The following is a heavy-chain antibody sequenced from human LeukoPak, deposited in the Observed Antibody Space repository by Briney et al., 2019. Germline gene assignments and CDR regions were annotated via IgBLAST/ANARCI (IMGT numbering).Heavy chain of an antibody. CDR2: ISSSSSTI. CDR3: ANPRVDY. Sequence: GGSLRLSCAASGFTFSSYSMNWVRQAPGKGLEWVSYISSSSSTIYYADSAKGRFTISRDNAKNSLYLQMNSLRAEDTAVYYCANPRVDYWGQGTLVTVSS. CDR1: GFTFSSYS. V-gene: IGHV3-48*01. J-gene: IGHJ4*02.